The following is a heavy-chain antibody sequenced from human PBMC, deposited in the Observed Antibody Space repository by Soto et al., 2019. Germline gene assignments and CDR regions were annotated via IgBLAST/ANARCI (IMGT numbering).Heavy chain of an antibody. V-gene: IGHV4-39*01. Sequence: QLQLQVSGPGLVKPSETLSLTCTVSGGSISSSSYYWGWIRQPPGKGLEWIGSIYDSGSTYYNPSLKSRVIISVDTSKNQFSLKLSSVTAADTAVYYCARPYYSGKPHDAFDIWGQGTMVTVSP. J-gene: IGHJ3*02. D-gene: IGHD4-4*01. CDR3: ARPYYSGKPHDAFDI. CDR1: GGSISSSSYY. CDR2: IYDSGST.